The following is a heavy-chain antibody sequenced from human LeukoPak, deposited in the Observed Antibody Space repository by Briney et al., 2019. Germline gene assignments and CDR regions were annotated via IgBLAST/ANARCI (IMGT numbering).Heavy chain of an antibody. CDR2: ISTDAGET. CDR3: AKGSGNGYGSGPFDY. D-gene: IGHD3-10*01. J-gene: IGHJ4*02. Sequence: GGSLRLSCAASGFTFSNSGMSWVRQAPGKGLEWVSAISTDAGETHYADSVKGRFTISRDDSKNTVSLQMSSLRAEDTALYYCAKGSGNGYGSGPFDYWGQGTLVTVSS. CDR1: GFTFSNSG. V-gene: IGHV3-23*01.